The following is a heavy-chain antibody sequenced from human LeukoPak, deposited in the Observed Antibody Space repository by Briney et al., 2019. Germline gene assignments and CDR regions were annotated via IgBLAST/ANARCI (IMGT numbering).Heavy chain of an antibody. D-gene: IGHD6-13*01. CDR1: GFRFSSYW. CDR3: ARAAEISALDN. J-gene: IGHJ4*02. Sequence: GGSLRLSCEASGFRFSSYWMSWVRQAPGKGLEWVATIKQYGSEKYYVDSVKGRFTISRDSAKKSLFLQMDSLRGEDTAVYYCARAAEISALDNWGQGTLVTVSS. V-gene: IGHV3-7*05. CDR2: IKQYGSEK.